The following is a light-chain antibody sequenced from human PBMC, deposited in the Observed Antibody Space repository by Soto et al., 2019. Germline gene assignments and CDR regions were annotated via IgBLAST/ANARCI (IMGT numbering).Light chain of an antibody. CDR3: QHYNNWPPWT. Sequence: EIVMTQSPATLSVSPGERATLSCRASQSVSSNLAWYQQKPGQAPRLLIYGASTRATGIPARFSGSGSGTEFNLIISSLQSEDFAVYYCQHYNNWPPWTFGQGTNVEIK. J-gene: IGKJ1*01. CDR1: QSVSSN. CDR2: GAS. V-gene: IGKV3-15*01.